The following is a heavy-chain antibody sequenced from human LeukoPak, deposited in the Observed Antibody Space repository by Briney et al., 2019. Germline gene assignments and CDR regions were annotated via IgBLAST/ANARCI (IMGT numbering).Heavy chain of an antibody. Sequence: SQTLSLTCTVSGGSISSGGYYWSWIRQRPGKGLEWIGYIYYSGSTYYNPSLKSRVTISVDTSKNQFSLKLSSVTAADTAVYYCARAPATRLAPIDAFDIWGQGTMVTVSS. CDR1: GGSISSGGYY. CDR2: IYYSGST. J-gene: IGHJ3*02. V-gene: IGHV4-31*03. CDR3: ARAPATRLAPIDAFDI. D-gene: IGHD6-6*01.